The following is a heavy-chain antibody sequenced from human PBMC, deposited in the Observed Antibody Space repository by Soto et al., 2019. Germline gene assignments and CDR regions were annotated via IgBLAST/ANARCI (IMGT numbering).Heavy chain of an antibody. J-gene: IGHJ6*02. CDR1: GFIVSSYG. Sequence: GGSLRLPCAAFGFIVSSYGMHWVRQAPGKGLEWVAVIWYDGSSTSYADSVKGRFTISRDNAKNTLYLQMNSLRAEDTAVYYCASSDGTQPHSGMDVWGQGTTVTVSS. CDR3: ASSDGTQPHSGMDV. CDR2: IWYDGSST. V-gene: IGHV3-33*03.